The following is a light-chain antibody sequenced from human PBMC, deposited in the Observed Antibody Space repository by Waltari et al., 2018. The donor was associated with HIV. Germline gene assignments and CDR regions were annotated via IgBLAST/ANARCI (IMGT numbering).Light chain of an antibody. CDR2: TAS. Sequence: DIQMTQSPSSLSASVGDRVTITCRASQSIGSHLNWYQQKPGKAPNLLIYTASSLQSGVSSRFSGSGSGTDFSLTISSLQPKDFATYYCQQNYNTSWTFGQGTKVEIK. CDR1: QSIGSH. V-gene: IGKV1-39*01. J-gene: IGKJ1*01. CDR3: QQNYNTSWT.